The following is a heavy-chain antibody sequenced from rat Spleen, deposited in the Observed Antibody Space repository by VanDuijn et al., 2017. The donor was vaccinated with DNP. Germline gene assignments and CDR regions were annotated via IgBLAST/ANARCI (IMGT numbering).Heavy chain of an antibody. D-gene: IGHD3-1*01. Sequence: EVQLVESGGGLVQPGRSLKLSCAASGFTFSNYGMAWVRQTPTKGLEWVASISTGGGSTYYRDSVKGRFTISRDNTKSALYLQMDSLRSEETATYYCATDPPSLYYFDYWGQGIMVTVSS. CDR1: GFTFSNYG. CDR2: ISTGGGST. CDR3: ATDPPSLYYFDY. V-gene: IGHV5S23*01. J-gene: IGHJ2*01.